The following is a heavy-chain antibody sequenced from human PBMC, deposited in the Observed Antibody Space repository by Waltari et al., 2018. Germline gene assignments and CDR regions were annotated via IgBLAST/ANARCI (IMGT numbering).Heavy chain of an antibody. CDR1: GYSFTSYW. CDR3: ARHPYTYYYDSSGPLIDY. D-gene: IGHD3-22*01. Sequence: EVQLVQSGAEVKKPGESLKISCKGSGYSFTSYWIGWVRQMPGKGLEWMGIIYPGDSDTRYSPSFQGQVTISADKSISTAYLQWSSLKASDTAMYYCARHPYTYYYDSSGPLIDYWGQGTLVTVSS. J-gene: IGHJ4*02. V-gene: IGHV5-51*01. CDR2: IYPGDSDT.